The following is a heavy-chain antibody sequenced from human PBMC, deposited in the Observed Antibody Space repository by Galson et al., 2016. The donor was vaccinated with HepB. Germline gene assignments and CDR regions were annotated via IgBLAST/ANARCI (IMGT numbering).Heavy chain of an antibody. CDR1: GLTFSNYG. Sequence: SLRLSCAASGLTFSNYGMHWVRQAPGKGLEWVSVIWYDGSNKYYADSVKGRFTISRDNSKNTLYLQMTSLRAEDTAVYYCARGDSRGWFLYYFDYWGQGTLVTVSS. V-gene: IGHV3-33*01. D-gene: IGHD6-13*01. CDR2: IWYDGSNK. J-gene: IGHJ4*02. CDR3: ARGDSRGWFLYYFDY.